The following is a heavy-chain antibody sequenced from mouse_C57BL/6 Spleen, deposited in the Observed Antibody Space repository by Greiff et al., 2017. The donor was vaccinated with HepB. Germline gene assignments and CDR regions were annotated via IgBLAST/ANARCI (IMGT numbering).Heavy chain of an antibody. D-gene: IGHD1-1*01. CDR2: ISDGGSYT. Sequence: EVKLVESGGGLVKPGGSLKLSCAASGFTFSSYAMSWVRQTPEKRLEWVATISDGGSYTYYPDNVKGRFTISRDNAKNNLYLQMSHLKSEDTAMYYCARDPGSSSYAMDYWGQGTSVTVSS. V-gene: IGHV5-4*01. CDR3: ARDPGSSSYAMDY. CDR1: GFTFSSYA. J-gene: IGHJ4*01.